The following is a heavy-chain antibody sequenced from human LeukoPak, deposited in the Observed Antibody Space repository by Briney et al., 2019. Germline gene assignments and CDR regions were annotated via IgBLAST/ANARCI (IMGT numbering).Heavy chain of an antibody. J-gene: IGHJ4*02. V-gene: IGHV3-9*01. CDR1: GFTFDDYA. Sequence: GGSLRLSCAASGFTFDDYAMHWVRQAPGKGLEWVSGISWNSGSIGYADSVKGRFTISRDNAKNTVYLQMDSLRTEDTAVYYCVRGKAHDSWGQGTLITVSS. CDR2: ISWNSGSI. CDR3: VRGKAHDS.